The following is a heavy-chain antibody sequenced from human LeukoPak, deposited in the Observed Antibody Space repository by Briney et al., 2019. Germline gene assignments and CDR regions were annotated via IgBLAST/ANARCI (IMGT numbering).Heavy chain of an antibody. J-gene: IGHJ2*01. CDR3: ARGGNGDSLSYWYFDL. Sequence: SEILSLTCTVSGGSISSYFWTWIRQPPGKGLEWIGYTHNIESPNYSPSLKSRVTMSLDTSKNQFSLKLNSVTAADTAVYYCARGGNGDSLSYWYFDLWGRGTLVTVSS. CDR2: THNIESP. CDR1: GGSISSYF. D-gene: IGHD4-17*01. V-gene: IGHV4-59*01.